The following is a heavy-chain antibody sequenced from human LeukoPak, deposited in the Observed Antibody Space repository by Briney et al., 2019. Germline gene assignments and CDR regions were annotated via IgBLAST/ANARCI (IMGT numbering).Heavy chain of an antibody. J-gene: IGHJ4*02. D-gene: IGHD7-27*01. V-gene: IGHV4-59*01. Sequence: SETLSLTCTVSGGSISSYYWSWLRQPPGKGLEWIGYIDYSGSTNYNPSLKSRVTMSVNTSRNQFSLKLSSVTAADTAVYYCARDTNWGPQMWGQGTLVTVSS. CDR3: ARDTNWGPQM. CDR2: IDYSGST. CDR1: GGSISSYY.